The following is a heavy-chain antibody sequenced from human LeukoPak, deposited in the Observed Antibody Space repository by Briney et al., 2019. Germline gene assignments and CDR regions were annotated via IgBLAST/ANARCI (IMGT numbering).Heavy chain of an antibody. J-gene: IGHJ4*02. Sequence: ASVTVSFKTSGYTFTNYDINWVRQAAGQGLEWMGWVNPDSGDTGFAQKFQGRLTITTNTSARIAYMEMSGLTSEDTAVYYCTRDSSYWGPGTLVAVSS. CDR2: VNPDSGDT. CDR3: TRDSSY. D-gene: IGHD6-6*01. V-gene: IGHV1-8*01. CDR1: GYTFTNYD.